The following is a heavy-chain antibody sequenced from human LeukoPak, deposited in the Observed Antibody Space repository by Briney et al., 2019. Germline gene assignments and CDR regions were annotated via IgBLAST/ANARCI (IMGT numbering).Heavy chain of an antibody. CDR2: MNPNSGNT. V-gene: IGHV1-8*02. CDR1: GGTFSSYA. J-gene: IGHJ6*02. D-gene: IGHD1-26*01. CDR3: ARGSENYYYYGMDV. Sequence: ASVKVSCKASGGTFSSYAISWVRQAPGQGLEWMGWMNPNSGNTGYAQKFQGRVTMTRNTSISTAYMELSSLRSEDTAVYYCARGSENYYYYGMDVWGQGTTVTVSS.